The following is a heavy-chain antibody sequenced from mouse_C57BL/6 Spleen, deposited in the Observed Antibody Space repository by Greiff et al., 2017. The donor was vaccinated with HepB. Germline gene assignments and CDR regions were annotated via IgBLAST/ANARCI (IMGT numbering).Heavy chain of an antibody. D-gene: IGHD4-1*01. Sequence: EVQLQQSGPELVKPGASVKIPCKASGYTFTDYNMDWVKQSHGKSLEWIGDINPNNGGTIYNQKVKGKATLTVDKSSSPAYMELRSLTSEDTAGYYRGRRLTGLLDYWGQGTTLTVAS. J-gene: IGHJ2*01. CDR2: INPNNGGT. CDR1: GYTFTDYN. V-gene: IGHV1-18*01. CDR3: GRRLTGLLDY.